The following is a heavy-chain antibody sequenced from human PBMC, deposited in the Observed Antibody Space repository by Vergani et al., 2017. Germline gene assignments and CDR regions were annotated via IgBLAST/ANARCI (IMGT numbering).Heavy chain of an antibody. V-gene: IGHV4-4*07. CDR1: GGSISSYY. Sequence: QVQLQESGPGLVKPSETLSLTCTVSGGSISSYYWSWIRQPAGKGLEWIGRIYTSGSTNYNPSLKSRVTMSVDTSKNQFSLKLSSVTAADSAVYYCAREIRDCSGGSCFPYFDYWGQGTLVTVSS. D-gene: IGHD2-15*01. CDR2: IYTSGST. CDR3: AREIRDCSGGSCFPYFDY. J-gene: IGHJ4*02.